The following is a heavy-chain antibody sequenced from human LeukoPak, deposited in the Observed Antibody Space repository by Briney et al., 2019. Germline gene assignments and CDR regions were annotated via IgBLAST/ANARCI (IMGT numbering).Heavy chain of an antibody. J-gene: IGHJ4*02. CDR1: GGSISSGGYY. Sequence: PSETLSLTCTVSGGSISSGGYYWSWIRQHPGKGLEWIGYIYYSGSTYYNPSLKSRVTISVDTSKNQFSLKLSSVTAADTAVYYCARVGTSHPYLTDYWGQGTLVTVSS. CDR3: ARVGTSHPYLTDY. V-gene: IGHV4-31*03. D-gene: IGHD7-27*01. CDR2: IYYSGST.